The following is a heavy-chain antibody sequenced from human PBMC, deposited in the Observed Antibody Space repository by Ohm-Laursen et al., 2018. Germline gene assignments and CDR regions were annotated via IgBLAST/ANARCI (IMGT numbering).Heavy chain of an antibody. D-gene: IGHD3-10*01. Sequence: GTLSLTCTVSGGSISSSSYYWGWIRQPPGKGLEWIGSIYYSGSTYYNPSLKSRVTISVDTSKNQFSLKLSSVTAADTAMYYCARQAYGPGEDYGMDVWGQGTTVTVSS. CDR3: ARQAYGPGEDYGMDV. V-gene: IGHV4-39*01. CDR1: GGSISSSSYY. CDR2: IYYSGST. J-gene: IGHJ6*02.